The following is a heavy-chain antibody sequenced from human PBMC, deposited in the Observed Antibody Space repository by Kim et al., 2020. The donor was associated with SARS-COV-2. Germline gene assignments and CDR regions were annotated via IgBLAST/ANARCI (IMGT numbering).Heavy chain of an antibody. Sequence: SETLSLTCTVSGGSIASSRQYWGWIRQPPGKNLEWVGTIAYSVGTSHNPSVYYNPALLSRGSMSVDKSQSQFSLKRRYVTAADTAVYYCARPSHADCRYRCTFEIGGQGRLVTVSA. D-gene: IGHD3-16*02. V-gene: IGHV4-39*01. CDR2: IAYSVGTSHNPSV. J-gene: IGHJ3*02. CDR3: ARPSHADCRYRCTFEI. CDR1: GGSIASSRQY.